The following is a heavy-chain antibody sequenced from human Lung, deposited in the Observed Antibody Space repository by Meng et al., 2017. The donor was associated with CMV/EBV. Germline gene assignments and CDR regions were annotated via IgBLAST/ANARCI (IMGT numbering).Heavy chain of an antibody. CDR1: GVSISSNIR. D-gene: IGHD1-26*01. Sequence: QVKLRESGPVLVKPSGTLSLTCGVSGVSISSNIRWTWVRQPPGKGLEWIGDIDDSGSTNYNPSLNSRISISLDKSKNHFSLKVNSVTAADTAVYYCARGKQDAWELLAYWGQGALVTVSS. CDR2: IDDSGST. V-gene: IGHV4-4*02. J-gene: IGHJ4*02. CDR3: ARGKQDAWELLAY.